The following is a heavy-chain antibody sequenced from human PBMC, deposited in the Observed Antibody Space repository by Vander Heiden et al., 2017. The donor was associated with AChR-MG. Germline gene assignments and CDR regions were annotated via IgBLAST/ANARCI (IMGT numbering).Heavy chain of an antibody. J-gene: IGHJ2*01. V-gene: IGHV3-30*18. Sequence: QVQLVESGGGVVQPGRSLSLSCAASGFTFSSYGMHWVRQAPGKGLEWVAVISYDGSNKYYADSVKGRFTISRDNSKNTLYLQMNSLRAEDTAVYYCAKDRVNYWYFDLWGRGTLVTVSS. CDR3: AKDRVNYWYFDL. D-gene: IGHD3-10*01. CDR2: ISYDGSNK. CDR1: GFTFSSYG.